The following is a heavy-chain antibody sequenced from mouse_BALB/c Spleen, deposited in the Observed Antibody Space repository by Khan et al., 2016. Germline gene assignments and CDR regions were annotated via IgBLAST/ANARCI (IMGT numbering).Heavy chain of an antibody. Sequence: EVQLQESGAELVKPGASVKLSCTASGFNIKDTYMHWVKQRPEQGLEWIGRIDPANGNTKYDPKFQGKATITADTSSNTAYQQLSSLTSEDTAVXYSARSPYDYDVGFAYWGQGTLVTVSA. CDR1: GFNIKDTY. J-gene: IGHJ3*01. V-gene: IGHV14-3*02. CDR2: IDPANGNT. D-gene: IGHD2-4*01. CDR3: ARSPYDYDVGFAY.